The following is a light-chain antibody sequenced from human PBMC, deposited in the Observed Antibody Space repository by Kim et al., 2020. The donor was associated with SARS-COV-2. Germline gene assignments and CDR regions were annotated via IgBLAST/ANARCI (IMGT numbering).Light chain of an antibody. J-gene: IGKJ5*01. V-gene: IGKV1-9*01. CDR2: SAS. CDR1: HDITSY. CDR3: QQLNAHYT. Sequence: DIQLTQSPSFLSASVGDRVSITCRASHDITSYLAWYQQKPGKAPNLLIYSASTLQTGVPSRFSGSGFGTEFTLTISSLQPEDFATYYCQQLNAHYTFGQGTRLEIK.